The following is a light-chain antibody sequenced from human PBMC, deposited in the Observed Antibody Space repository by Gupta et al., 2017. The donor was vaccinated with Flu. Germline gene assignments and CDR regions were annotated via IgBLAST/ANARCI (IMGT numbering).Light chain of an antibody. J-gene: IGLJ1*01. CDR3: QVWSSSDHAYV. V-gene: IGLV3-21*02. CDR1: DIGSKN. CDR2: DDT. Sequence: SHVLTQSPSVSVAPGQTARVTCGGNDIGSKNVHWYQQKPGQAPVVVVWDDTHRPSGISERFSGSNASNTATPTISRAEVGDEADYYCQVWSSSDHAYVFGTGTKVSVL.